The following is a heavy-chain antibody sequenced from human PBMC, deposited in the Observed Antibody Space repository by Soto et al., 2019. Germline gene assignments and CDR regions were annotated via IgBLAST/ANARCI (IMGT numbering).Heavy chain of an antibody. J-gene: IGHJ4*02. Sequence: QVQLVESGGGVVQPGRSLRLSCAASGFTFSSYAMHWVRQAPGKGLEWVAVISYDGSNEYYADSVKGRFTISRDNSKNTLYLQMNSLRAEDTAVYYCAREACDSGWGYFDYWGQGTLVTVSS. CDR1: GFTFSSYA. V-gene: IGHV3-30-3*01. CDR2: ISYDGSNE. CDR3: AREACDSGWGYFDY. D-gene: IGHD1-26*01.